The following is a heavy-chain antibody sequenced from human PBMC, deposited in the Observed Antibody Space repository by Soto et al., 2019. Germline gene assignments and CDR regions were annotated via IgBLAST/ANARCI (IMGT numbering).Heavy chain of an antibody. V-gene: IGHV3-30*18. CDR2: ISYDSSNK. CDR3: AKIVIGYCNGNARDDY. Sequence: VQLLESGGGLIQPGGSLRLSCAASGFTFSYGIHWLRQAPGKGLEWVAYISYDSSNKFYGDSVKGRFTISRDNSKTQQFLKMNSLRAEDTAVYYCAKIVIGYCNGNARDDYWGQGTLVAVSS. CDR1: GFTFSYG. D-gene: IGHD2-15*01. J-gene: IGHJ4*02.